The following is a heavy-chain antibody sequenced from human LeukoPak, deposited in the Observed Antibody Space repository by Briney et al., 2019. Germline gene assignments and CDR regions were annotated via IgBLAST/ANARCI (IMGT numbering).Heavy chain of an antibody. D-gene: IGHD5-24*01. J-gene: IGHJ4*02. Sequence: GGSLRLSCAASRFTFSSYGMHWVRQAPGKGLEWVANMKHDGIEKYHVDSVKGRFTISRDNTKNSLYLHMSSLRVEDTAVYYCAREGREGYNYPALDFWGQGILVTVSS. CDR2: MKHDGIEK. CDR1: RFTFSSYG. V-gene: IGHV3-7*03. CDR3: AREGREGYNYPALDF.